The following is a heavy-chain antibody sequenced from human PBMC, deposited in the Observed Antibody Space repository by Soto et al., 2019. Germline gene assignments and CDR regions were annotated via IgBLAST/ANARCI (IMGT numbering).Heavy chain of an antibody. V-gene: IGHV3-23*01. J-gene: IGHJ4*02. CDR2: SSGSGGNT. CDR3: AKDRSRCGELFGRILGF. Sequence: EVLLLESGGGLAQSGASLRLPCAASGFTFSSYAINWVRQAPGKGLEWTSASSGSGGNTYYADSVKGRCTISSDISKHALYVQMHCPSAEDTAMSFCAKDRSRCGELFGRILGFWGQGTLGTVSS. CDR1: GFTFSSYA. D-gene: IGHD3-10*01.